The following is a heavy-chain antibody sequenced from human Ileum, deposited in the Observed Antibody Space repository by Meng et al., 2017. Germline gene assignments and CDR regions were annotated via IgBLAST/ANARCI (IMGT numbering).Heavy chain of an antibody. CDR2: IYSNGNT. CDR3: ARAPKYCTNAVCSRPLDS. D-gene: IGHD2-8*01. J-gene: IGHJ4*02. V-gene: IGHV4-30-4*01. CDR1: GGSISSGAYY. Sequence: QVQLQASGPRLVKPSQTLSPTCTVSGGSISSGAYYWSWVRQSPGKGPEWIGYIYSNGNTYSNPSLRGRLMISIDTSKNQFSLKLSSVTAADTAVYYCARAPKYCTNAVCSRPLDSWGQGTLVTVSS.